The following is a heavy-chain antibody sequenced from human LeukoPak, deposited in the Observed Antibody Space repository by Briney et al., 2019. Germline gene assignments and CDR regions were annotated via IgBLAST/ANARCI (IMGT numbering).Heavy chain of an antibody. CDR2: IYSGGST. CDR1: GFTVSSNY. J-gene: IGHJ4*02. D-gene: IGHD1-7*01. Sequence: GGSLRLSCAASGFTVSSNYMSWVRQAPGKGLEWVSVIYSGGSTYYADSVKGRFTISRDNPKNTLYLQMNSLRAEDTAVYYCARYNWNSAAFDYWGQGTLVTVSS. CDR3: ARYNWNSAAFDY. V-gene: IGHV3-53*01.